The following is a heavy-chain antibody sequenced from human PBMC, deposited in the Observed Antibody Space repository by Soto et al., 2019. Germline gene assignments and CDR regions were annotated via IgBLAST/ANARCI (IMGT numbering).Heavy chain of an antibody. D-gene: IGHD6-13*01. CDR3: ARGSASSSWYETPHYYGMDV. Sequence: SETLSLTCTVSGGSISSSSYYWSWIRQPPGKGLEWIGSIYYSGSTYYNPSLKSRVTISVDTSKNQFSLKLSSVTAADTAVHYCARGSASSSWYETPHYYGMDVWGQGTTVTVSS. V-gene: IGHV4-39*01. CDR1: GGSISSSSYY. J-gene: IGHJ6*02. CDR2: IYYSGST.